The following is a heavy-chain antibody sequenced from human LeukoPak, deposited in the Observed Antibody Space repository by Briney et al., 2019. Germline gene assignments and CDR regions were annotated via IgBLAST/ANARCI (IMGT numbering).Heavy chain of an antibody. CDR2: IYYSGST. Sequence: SETLSLTCAVSGGSISSSSYYWGWIRQPPGKGLEWIGSIYYSGSTYYNPSLKSRVTISVDTSKNQFSLKLSSVTAADTAVYYCARLPFGSGSYYSDYWGQGTLATVSS. D-gene: IGHD3-10*01. J-gene: IGHJ4*02. CDR3: ARLPFGSGSYYSDY. CDR1: GGSISSSSYY. V-gene: IGHV4-39*01.